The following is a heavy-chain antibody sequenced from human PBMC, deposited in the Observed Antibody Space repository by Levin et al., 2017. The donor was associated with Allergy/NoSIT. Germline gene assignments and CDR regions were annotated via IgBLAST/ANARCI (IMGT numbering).Heavy chain of an antibody. D-gene: IGHD3-10*01. CDR3: VRDSSNPGWFGELLD. CDR2: ISSSGAGT. V-gene: IGHV3-23*01. Sequence: QTGGSLRLSCTASGFTFSFHAMSWVRQAPGKGLEWVSGISSSGAGTYYADSVMGRFTISRDNSKNTLYLHMNSLRAEDTAVYYCVRDSSNPGWFGELLDWGQGTLVSVSS. J-gene: IGHJ1*01. CDR1: GFTFSFHA.